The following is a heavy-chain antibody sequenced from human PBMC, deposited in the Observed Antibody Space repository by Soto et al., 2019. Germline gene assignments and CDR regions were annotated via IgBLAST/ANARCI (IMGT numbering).Heavy chain of an antibody. V-gene: IGHV1-2*04. CDR3: ARGGIVLMVYAIGYFDAFDI. CDR2: INPNSGGT. Sequence: ASVKVSCKASGYTFTGYYMHWVRQAPGQGLEWMGWINPNSGGTNYAQKFQGWVTMTRDTSISTAYMELSRLRSDDTAVYYCARGGIVLMVYAIGYFDAFDIWGQGTMVTV. CDR1: GYTFTGYY. D-gene: IGHD2-8*01. J-gene: IGHJ3*02.